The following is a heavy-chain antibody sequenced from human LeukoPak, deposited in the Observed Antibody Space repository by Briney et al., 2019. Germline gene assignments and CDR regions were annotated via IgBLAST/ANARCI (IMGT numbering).Heavy chain of an antibody. Sequence: GGSLRLSCAASGFTFSSYAMHWVRQAPGKGLEWVGRIRSNSGGGTIDYAAPVKGRFTLSRDDSKTTLYLQMNSLQTEDTAVYYCATDFYDSTWGQGTLVTVSS. CDR3: ATDFYDST. D-gene: IGHD3-22*01. V-gene: IGHV3-15*07. CDR2: IRSNSGGGTI. J-gene: IGHJ5*02. CDR1: GFTFSSYA.